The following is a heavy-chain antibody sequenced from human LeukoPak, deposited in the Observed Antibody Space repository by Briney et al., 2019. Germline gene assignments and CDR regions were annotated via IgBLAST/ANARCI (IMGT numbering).Heavy chain of an antibody. CDR3: ARDYCSSTSCYKGEYYFDY. Sequence: GASVKVSCKASGGTFSSYAISWVRQAPGQGLEWMGRIIPILGIANYAQKFQGRVTITTDESTSTAYMELSSLRSEDTAVYCCARDYCSSTSCYKGEYYFDYWGQGTLVTVSS. D-gene: IGHD2-2*02. V-gene: IGHV1-69*04. CDR2: IIPILGIA. CDR1: GGTFSSYA. J-gene: IGHJ4*02.